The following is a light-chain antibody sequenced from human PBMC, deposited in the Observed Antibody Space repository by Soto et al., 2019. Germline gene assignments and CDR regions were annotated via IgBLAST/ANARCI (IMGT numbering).Light chain of an antibody. CDR2: GAS. J-gene: IGKJ2*01. CDR3: LQYEAYPYT. Sequence: DIQMTQSPSSLSASVGDRVTVTCRASNGISLNLAWFQQKPGKAPKSLIYGASILQRGAPSKFSASGSGTNFSLTINSLQPEDFATYYWLQYEAYPYTFGQGTKLEIK. CDR1: NGISLN. V-gene: IGKV1-16*02.